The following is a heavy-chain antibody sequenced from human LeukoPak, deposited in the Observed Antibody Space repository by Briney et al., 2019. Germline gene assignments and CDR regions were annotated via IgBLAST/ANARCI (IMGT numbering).Heavy chain of an antibody. CDR3: AAGDDYGDYAYFDY. CDR1: GFTFSSYA. Sequence: GGSLRLSCAASGFTFSSYAMSWVRQAPGKGLEWVSVIYSGGSTYYADSVKGRFTISRDNSKNTLYLQMNSLRAEDTAVYYCAAGDDYGDYAYFDYWGQGTPVTVSS. CDR2: IYSGGST. J-gene: IGHJ4*02. V-gene: IGHV3-66*01. D-gene: IGHD4-17*01.